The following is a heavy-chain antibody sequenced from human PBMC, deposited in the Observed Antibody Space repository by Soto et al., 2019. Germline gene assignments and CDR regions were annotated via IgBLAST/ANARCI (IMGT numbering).Heavy chain of an antibody. J-gene: IGHJ5*02. D-gene: IGHD3-3*01. CDR2: IYYSGST. V-gene: IGHV4-39*01. CDR3: ARPILEWAGWFDP. Sequence: QLQLQESGPGLVKPSETLSLTCTVSGGSISSSSYYWGWIRQPPGKGLEWIGSIYYSGSTYYNPSLKSRVTISVDTSKNQFSLKLSSVTAADTAVYYCARPILEWAGWFDPWGQGTLVTVSS. CDR1: GGSISSSSYY.